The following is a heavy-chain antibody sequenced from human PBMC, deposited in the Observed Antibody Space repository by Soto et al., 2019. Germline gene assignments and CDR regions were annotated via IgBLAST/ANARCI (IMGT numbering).Heavy chain of an antibody. Sequence: ASVKVSCKASGYTFTGYYMHWVRQAPGQGLEWMGWINPNSGGTNYAQKFQGRVTMTRDTSISTAYMELSRLRSDDTAVYYCARVNVVVVAATREYSFECLGQGTLVMVSS. CDR1: GYTFTGYY. J-gene: IGHJ4*02. D-gene: IGHD2-15*01. CDR3: ARVNVVVVAATREYSFEC. CDR2: INPNSGGT. V-gene: IGHV1-2*02.